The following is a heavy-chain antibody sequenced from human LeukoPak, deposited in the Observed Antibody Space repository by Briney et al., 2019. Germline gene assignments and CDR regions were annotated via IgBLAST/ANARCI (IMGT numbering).Heavy chain of an antibody. D-gene: IGHD5-24*01. CDR1: GYTFTGYY. J-gene: IGHJ6*03. V-gene: IGHV1-2*02. CDR2: INPNSGGT. Sequence: ASVKVSCKASGYTFTGYYMHWVRQAPGQGLEWMGWINPNSGGTNYAQEFQGRVTMTRDTSISTAYMELSRLRSDDTAVYYCARGGDAEMAPEYMDVWGKGTTVTVSS. CDR3: ARGGDAEMAPEYMDV.